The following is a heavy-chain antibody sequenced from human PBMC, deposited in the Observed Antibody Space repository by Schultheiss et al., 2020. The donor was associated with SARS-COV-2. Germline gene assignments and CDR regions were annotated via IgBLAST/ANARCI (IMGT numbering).Heavy chain of an antibody. CDR3: ARERVVGKANWFDP. CDR2: ISSSSSTI. Sequence: AGSLRLSCAASGFTFSSYSMNWVRQAPGKGLEWVSYISSSSSTIYYADSVKGRFTISRDNAKNSLYLQMNSLRAEDTAVYYCARERVVGKANWFDPWGQGTLVTVSS. J-gene: IGHJ5*02. CDR1: GFTFSSYS. D-gene: IGHD3-22*01. V-gene: IGHV3-48*04.